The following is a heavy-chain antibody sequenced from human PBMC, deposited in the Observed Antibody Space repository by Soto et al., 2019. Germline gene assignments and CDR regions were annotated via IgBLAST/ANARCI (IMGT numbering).Heavy chain of an antibody. V-gene: IGHV2-70*01. CDR3: ARSTYYYDSSGYAGYYGMDV. CDR2: IDWDDDK. J-gene: IGHJ6*02. Sequence: SWIRQPQGKALEWLALIDWDDDKYYSTSLKTRLTISKDTSKNQVVLTMTNMDSVDTATYYCARSTYYYDSSGYAGYYGMDVWGQGTTVTVSS. D-gene: IGHD3-22*01.